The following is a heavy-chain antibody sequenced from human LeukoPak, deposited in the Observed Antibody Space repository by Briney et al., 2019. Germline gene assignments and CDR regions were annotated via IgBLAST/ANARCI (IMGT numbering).Heavy chain of an antibody. Sequence: PGGSLSLSCAASGFTFDDYAMHWVRQAPGKGLEWVSLISGDGGSTYYADSVKGRFTIPRDNSKNSLYLQTNSLRTEDTALYYCAKGAWSFGYFDYWGQGTLVTVSS. J-gene: IGHJ4*02. CDR1: GFTFDDYA. CDR3: AKGAWSFGYFDY. D-gene: IGHD1-26*01. V-gene: IGHV3-43*02. CDR2: ISGDGGST.